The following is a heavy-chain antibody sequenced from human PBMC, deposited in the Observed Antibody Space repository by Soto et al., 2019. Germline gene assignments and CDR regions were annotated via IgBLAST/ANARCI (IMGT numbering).Heavy chain of an antibody. CDR3: AKDTQPWLLRGYYFDY. Sequence: EVQLLESGGGLVQPGGSLRLSCAASGFTFSSYAMSWVRQAPGKGLEWVSAISGSGGSTYYADSVKGRFTISRDNTKDTLYLQMNSLRAEDTAVYYCAKDTQPWLLRGYYFDYWGQGTLVTVSS. J-gene: IGHJ4*02. V-gene: IGHV3-23*01. D-gene: IGHD6-19*01. CDR1: GFTFSSYA. CDR2: ISGSGGST.